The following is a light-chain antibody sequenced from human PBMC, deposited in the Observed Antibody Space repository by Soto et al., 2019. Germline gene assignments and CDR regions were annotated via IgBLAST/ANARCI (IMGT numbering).Light chain of an antibody. Sequence: DIVMTQSPDSLAVSLGERATINCKSSQSVLYSSNNKNYLAWYQQKPGQPPKLLMYWASTRESGVPDRFSGSGYGTDFTLTISSLQAEDVAVYYCQQYDGTPWTFGQGTKVEIK. CDR3: QQYDGTPWT. CDR2: WAS. CDR1: QSVLYSSNNKNY. J-gene: IGKJ1*01. V-gene: IGKV4-1*01.